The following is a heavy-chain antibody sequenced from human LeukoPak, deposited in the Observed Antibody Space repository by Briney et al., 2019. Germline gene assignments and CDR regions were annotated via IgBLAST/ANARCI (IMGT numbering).Heavy chain of an antibody. Sequence: PSETLSLTCTVSGGSISSYYWSWIRQPPGKGLEWIGYIYYSGSTNYNPSLKSRVTISVDTSKNQFSLKLSSVTAADTAVYYCARVRRGIAAAMYYFDYWGQGTLVTVSS. CDR2: IYYSGST. V-gene: IGHV4-59*01. J-gene: IGHJ4*02. CDR3: ARVRRGIAAAMYYFDY. D-gene: IGHD6-13*01. CDR1: GGSISSYY.